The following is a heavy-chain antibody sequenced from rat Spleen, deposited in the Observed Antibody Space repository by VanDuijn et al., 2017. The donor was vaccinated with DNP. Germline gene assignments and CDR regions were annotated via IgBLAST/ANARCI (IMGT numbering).Heavy chain of an antibody. V-gene: IGHV5-20*01. CDR1: GFTFSNYY. CDR3: ATGTLAY. Sequence: EVQLVESGGGLVRPGRSLKLSCAASGFTFSNYYMAWVRQAPTKGLEWVAYISYDGGITNYGDSVKGRFTISRDNAKSTLYLQMDSLRSEDTATYYCATGTLAYWDQGTLVTVSS. CDR2: ISYDGGIT. J-gene: IGHJ3*01.